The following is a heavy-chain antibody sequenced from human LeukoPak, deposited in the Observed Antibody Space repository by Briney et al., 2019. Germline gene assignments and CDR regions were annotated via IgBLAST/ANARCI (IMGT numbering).Heavy chain of an antibody. D-gene: IGHD3-10*02. CDR1: GFTFSSYN. J-gene: IGHJ6*04. CDR3: AELGITKIGGV. Sequence: PGGSLRLSCAASGFTFSSYNMNWVRQAPGKGLEWVSSITSGSSYIYYADSVKGRFTISRDNAKNSLYLQMNSLRAEDTAVYYCAELGITKIGGVWGKGTKVNISS. V-gene: IGHV3-21*01. CDR2: ITSGSSYI.